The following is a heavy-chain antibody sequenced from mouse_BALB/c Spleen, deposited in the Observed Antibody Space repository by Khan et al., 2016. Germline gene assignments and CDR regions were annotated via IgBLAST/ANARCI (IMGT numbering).Heavy chain of an antibody. CDR3: ARTGCDY. CDR2: ISSGGGST. D-gene: IGHD4-1*01. V-gene: IGHV5-12-1*01. Sequence: EVQLVESGGGLVKPGGSLKLSCAASGFAFSSYDMSWVRQTPGKRLEWVAYISSGGGSTYYPDTVKGRFTFSRDNATNTLYLQMSSLKSEDTAMYYCARTGCDYGGQGTAITVSA. CDR1: GFAFSSYD. J-gene: IGHJ2*01.